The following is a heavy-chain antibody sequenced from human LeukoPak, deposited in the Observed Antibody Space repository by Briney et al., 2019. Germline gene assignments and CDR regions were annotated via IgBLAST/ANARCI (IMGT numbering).Heavy chain of an antibody. D-gene: IGHD2-15*01. CDR3: ARGPGYLTDY. Sequence: PGGSLRLSCAASGFTLSNCWMTWFRQAPGKGLEWVANINQDGSVQSYVDSVKGRFTISQDNAKNSLYLKMNSLRVEDTAVYYCARGPGYLTDYWGRGTLVTVSS. J-gene: IGHJ4*02. V-gene: IGHV3-7*01. CDR2: INQDGSVQ. CDR1: GFTLSNCW.